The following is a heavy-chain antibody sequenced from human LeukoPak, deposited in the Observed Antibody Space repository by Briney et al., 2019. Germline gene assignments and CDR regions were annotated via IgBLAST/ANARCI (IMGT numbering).Heavy chain of an antibody. V-gene: IGHV3-48*03. J-gene: IGHJ1*01. CDR3: VPPAAGLRRTISTEYFQH. CDR1: GLSFSSYE. Sequence: PGGSLRLSCAAAGLSFSSYEMYWVRQAPGKGLEWVSYISGDSTTIYYADSVKGRFTISRDNAKNSLYLRMGSLRAEDTAIYYCVPPAAGLRRTISTEYFQHWGPGTLVTVSS. CDR2: ISGDSTTI. D-gene: IGHD6-13*01.